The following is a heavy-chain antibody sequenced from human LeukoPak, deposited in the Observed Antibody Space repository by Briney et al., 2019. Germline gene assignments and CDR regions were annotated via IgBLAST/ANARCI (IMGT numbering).Heavy chain of an antibody. Sequence: ASVKVSCKASGYTFTNYGVSWVRQAPGQGLEWMGWITVDNGNTHYAQNFQGRVTMTTDTSTSTVYMELRSLRSDDTAVYYCARGAGYHYVWKSYRYDFWGQGTLVTVSS. CDR2: ITVDNGNT. CDR3: ARGAGYHYVWKSYRYDF. D-gene: IGHD3-16*02. CDR1: GYTFTNYG. V-gene: IGHV1-18*01. J-gene: IGHJ4*02.